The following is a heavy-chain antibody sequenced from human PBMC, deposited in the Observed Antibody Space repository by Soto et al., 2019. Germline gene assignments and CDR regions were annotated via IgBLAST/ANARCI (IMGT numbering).Heavy chain of an antibody. D-gene: IGHD6-6*01. Sequence: QVQLQQWGAGLLKPSETLSLTCAVYGGSFSGYYWSWIRQPPGKGLEWIGEINHSGSTNYNPSLKSRVTISVDTSKHQFSLKLSSVTAADTAVYYCARTSIAARRVWFDPWGQGTLVTVSS. J-gene: IGHJ5*02. CDR2: INHSGST. V-gene: IGHV4-34*01. CDR1: GGSFSGYY. CDR3: ARTSIAARRVWFDP.